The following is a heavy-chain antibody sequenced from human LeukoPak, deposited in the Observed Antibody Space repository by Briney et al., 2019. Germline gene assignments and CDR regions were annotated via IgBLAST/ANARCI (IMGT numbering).Heavy chain of an antibody. J-gene: IGHJ3*02. CDR3: AKEAYTMIVHGAFDI. CDR2: IGTAGDP. CDR1: RFRFSSYG. Sequence: GGSLRLACRASRFRFSSYGIHCVRQATGKGLEWVSVIGTAGDPYYPGSVKGRFTISRDNSKNTLYLQMNSLRAEDTAVYYCAKEAYTMIVHGAFDIWGQGTMVTVSS. V-gene: IGHV3-13*05. D-gene: IGHD3-22*01.